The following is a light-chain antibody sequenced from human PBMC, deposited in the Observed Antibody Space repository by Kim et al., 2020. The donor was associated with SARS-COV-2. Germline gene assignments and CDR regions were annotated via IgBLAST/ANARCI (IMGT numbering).Light chain of an antibody. J-gene: IGLJ3*02. V-gene: IGLV3-9*01. CDR2: RDT. CDR1: NIGSKN. Sequence: VALGRTARITWGGNNIGSKNVYWYQQKPGQAPVLVIYRDTNRPSEIPERFSGSNSGNTATLTISRAQAGDEADYYCQVWDSSTAVFGGGTQLTVL. CDR3: QVWDSSTAV.